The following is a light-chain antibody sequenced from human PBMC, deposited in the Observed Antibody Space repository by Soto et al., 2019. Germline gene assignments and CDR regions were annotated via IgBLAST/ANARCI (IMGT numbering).Light chain of an antibody. CDR1: SSNIGAGYD. Sequence: QSVLTQPPLVSGAPGQRVTISCTGSSSNIGAGYDVHWYQQLPGTAPKLLIYNNSNRPSGVPDRFSGSKSGTSASLAITGLQAEDEADYYCQSYDSSLSGHVVFGGGTKLTVL. J-gene: IGLJ2*01. CDR2: NNS. V-gene: IGLV1-40*01. CDR3: QSYDSSLSGHVV.